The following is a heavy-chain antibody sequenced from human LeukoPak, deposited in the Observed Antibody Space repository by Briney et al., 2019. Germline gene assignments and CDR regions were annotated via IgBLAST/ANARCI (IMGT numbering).Heavy chain of an antibody. CDR2: INRDGSST. J-gene: IGHJ6*02. CDR1: GFRLRSYW. V-gene: IGHV3-74*01. D-gene: IGHD4-17*01. CDR3: ARVGSPLYGDYVRDYYGMDV. Sequence: GGSLRLSCPASGFRLRSYWMHWVRQAPGKGLVWVSRINRDGSSTYYADSVKGRVTTSRDNAKNTLYLQMNSLRAEDTAVYYCARVGSPLYGDYVRDYYGMDVWGQGTTVTVSS.